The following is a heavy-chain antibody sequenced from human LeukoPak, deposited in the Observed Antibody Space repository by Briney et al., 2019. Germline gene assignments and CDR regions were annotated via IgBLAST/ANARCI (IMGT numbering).Heavy chain of an antibody. CDR2: MNPNSGNT. Sequence: GASVKVSCKGSGYTFTSYDINWVRQATGQGLEWMGWMNPNSGNTGYAQKFQGRVTITRNTSISTAYMELSSLRSEDTAVYYCARGAVPAAKTINPFEDAFDIWGQGTMVTVSS. V-gene: IGHV1-8*03. CDR3: ARGAVPAAKTINPFEDAFDI. J-gene: IGHJ3*02. CDR1: GYTFTSYD. D-gene: IGHD2-2*01.